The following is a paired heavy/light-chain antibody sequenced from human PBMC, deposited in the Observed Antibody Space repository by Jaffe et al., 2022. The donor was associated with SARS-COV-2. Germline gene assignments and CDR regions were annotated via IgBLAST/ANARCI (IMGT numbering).Heavy chain of an antibody. D-gene: IGHD2-15*01. CDR2: VNNFGVST. V-gene: IGHV3-23*04. CDR1: GFMFHSYG. Sequence: VESGGGLVQPGGSLRLSCAGSGFMFHSYGMSWVRQAPGKGLEWVSGVNNFGVSTYYADSVKGRFTISRYNADNKLYLQMNNLRVDDTAVYYCARVFYDNGWYAGLDVWGQGTTVTVSS. J-gene: IGHJ6*02. CDR3: ARVFYDNGWYAGLDV.
Light chain of an antibody. CDR1: QSVTGNS. V-gene: IGKV3-20*01. CDR2: SAS. Sequence: EVLLTQSPGILFLSPGERGTLSCRASQSVTGNSLAWYQQKPGQAPRLLIYSASKRASGIPDRFSGSGSGTDFTLTISALEPEDFAVYSCQQFGTSPWAFGQGTKVEIK. CDR3: QQFGTSPWA. J-gene: IGKJ1*01.